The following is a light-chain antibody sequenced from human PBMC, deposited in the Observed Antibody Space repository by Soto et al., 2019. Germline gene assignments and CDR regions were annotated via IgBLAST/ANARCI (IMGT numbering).Light chain of an antibody. CDR3: QQFGTPPCT. V-gene: IGKV3D-20*01. CDR2: NAS. J-gene: IGKJ3*01. CDR1: QSFSSSY. Sequence: DIVLTQSPATLSLSPGERATLSCGASQSFSSSYLAWYQQKPGLAPRLLIYNASSRATGIPDRFSGSGSGTDFPLTISRLEPEDFAVYYCQQFGTPPCTFGPANKVDIK.